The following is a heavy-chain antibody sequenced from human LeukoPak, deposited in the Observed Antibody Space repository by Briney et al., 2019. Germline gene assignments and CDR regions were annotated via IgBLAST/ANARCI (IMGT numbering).Heavy chain of an antibody. V-gene: IGHV3-7*01. J-gene: IGHJ4*02. Sequence: GSPKILRATPGINLYCQLKERVPQASREGAEWGANIKQDGSEKYYVDSVKGRFTISRDNAKNSLYLQMNSLRAEDTAVYYCARDLPGTAMVDYWGQGTLVTVSS. CDR3: ARDLPGTAMVDY. D-gene: IGHD5-18*01. CDR2: IKQDGSEK. CDR1: GINLYCQL.